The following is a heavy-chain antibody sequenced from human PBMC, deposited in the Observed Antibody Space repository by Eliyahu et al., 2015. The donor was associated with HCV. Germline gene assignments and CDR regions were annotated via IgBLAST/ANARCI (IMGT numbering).Heavy chain of an antibody. CDR2: XNSDGSST. D-gene: IGHD3-10*01. J-gene: IGHJ6*02. Sequence: EVQLVESGGGXVQPGGSLRXSCXASGFTFSSXWXHXVRQAPGKGLVWVSRXNSDGSSTXYADSVKGRXTISRDNAKNTLYLQMNSLRAEDTAVYYCARVMVRGTGAYYYYYYGMDVWGQGTTVTVSS. CDR1: GFTFSSXW. CDR3: ARVMVRGTGAYYYYYYGMDV. V-gene: IGHV3-74*01.